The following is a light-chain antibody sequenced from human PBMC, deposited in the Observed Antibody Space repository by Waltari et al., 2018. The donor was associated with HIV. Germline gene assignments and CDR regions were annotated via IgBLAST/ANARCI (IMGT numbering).Light chain of an antibody. CDR2: DVT. Sequence: QSALTQPASVSGSPGQSLTISCSGSSSDITTYDYVSWYKKQPDKAPQLLIFDVTDRPSGVSGRFSGSKSCNTASLTISGLQPDDDADYYCSSYTTDNTVVFGGGTRLTVL. CDR1: SSDITTYDY. J-gene: IGLJ2*01. V-gene: IGLV2-14*03. CDR3: SSYTTDNTVV.